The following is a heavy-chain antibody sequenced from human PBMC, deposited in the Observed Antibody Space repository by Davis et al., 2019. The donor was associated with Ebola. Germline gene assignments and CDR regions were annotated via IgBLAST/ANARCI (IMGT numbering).Heavy chain of an antibody. Sequence: PGGSLRLSCKGSGYSFTSYWIGWVRQMPGKGLEWMGIIYPGDSDTGYSPSFQGQVTISADKSISTAYLQWSSLKASDTAMYYCARSDSNYVSPFDIWGQGTMVTVSS. CDR2: IYPGDSDT. V-gene: IGHV5-51*01. D-gene: IGHD4-11*01. CDR3: ARSDSNYVSPFDI. CDR1: GYSFTSYW. J-gene: IGHJ3*02.